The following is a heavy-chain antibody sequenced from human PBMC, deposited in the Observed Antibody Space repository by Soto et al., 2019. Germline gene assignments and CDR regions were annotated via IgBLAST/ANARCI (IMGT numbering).Heavy chain of an antibody. Sequence: PGGSLRLSCAASGFTVSSNYMSWVRQAPGKGLEWVALISYDGTDKYYADSVKGRFTISRDNSKNTLYLQMSSLGPEDTAVYYCVKERYAQLWLEDYGMDVWGQGTTVTVSS. D-gene: IGHD5-18*01. CDR3: VKERYAQLWLEDYGMDV. CDR1: GFTVSSNY. J-gene: IGHJ6*02. CDR2: ISYDGTDK. V-gene: IGHV3-30*18.